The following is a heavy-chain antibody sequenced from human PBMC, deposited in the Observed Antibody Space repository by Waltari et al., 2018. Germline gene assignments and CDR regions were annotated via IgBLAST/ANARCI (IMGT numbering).Heavy chain of an antibody. J-gene: IGHJ2*01. CDR3: ARAQLTMARNLDL. V-gene: IGHV3-74*01. D-gene: IGHD3-10*01. CDR1: GFPFSSSW. Sequence: EVQLVESGGGLVQPGGSLGLSCVTSGFPFSSSWMHWVRPVPGKGLVWVSRINSDGSTTSYADSVKGRFTISRDNAKNTLYLQMNSLRADDTSVYYCARAQLTMARNLDLWGRGTLVTVSS. CDR2: INSDGSTT.